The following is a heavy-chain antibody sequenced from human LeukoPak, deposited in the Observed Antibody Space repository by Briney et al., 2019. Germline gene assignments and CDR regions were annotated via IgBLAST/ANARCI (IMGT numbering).Heavy chain of an antibody. J-gene: IGHJ4*02. CDR2: INHSGST. CDR1: GGSFSGYY. D-gene: IGHD6-13*01. CDR3: ARDIPSSWYYFDY. Sequence: KSSETLSLTCAVYGGSFSGYYWSWIRQPPGKGLEWIGEINHSGSTNYNPSLKSRVTISVDTSKNQFSLKLSSVTAADTAVYYCARDIPSSWYYFDYWGQGTLVTVSS. V-gene: IGHV4-34*01.